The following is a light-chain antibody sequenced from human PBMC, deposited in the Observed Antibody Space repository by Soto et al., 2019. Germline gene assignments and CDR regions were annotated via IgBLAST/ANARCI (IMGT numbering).Light chain of an antibody. Sequence: EIVMTQSPATLSVSPGASATLSCRASQSVNTNLAWYQQKPGQVPRVLIYGASTRATEIPARFSGSGSGTEFTLTIDSLQSEDFAVYYCQQYKNWPPYTFGQGTKLEIK. J-gene: IGKJ2*01. CDR1: QSVNTN. V-gene: IGKV3-15*01. CDR2: GAS. CDR3: QQYKNWPPYT.